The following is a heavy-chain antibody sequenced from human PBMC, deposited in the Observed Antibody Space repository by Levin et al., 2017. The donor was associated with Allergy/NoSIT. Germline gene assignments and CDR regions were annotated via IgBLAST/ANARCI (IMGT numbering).Heavy chain of an antibody. J-gene: IGHJ3*02. CDR3: AHRRTYYYGSGSYEGAFDI. V-gene: IGHV2-5*02. CDR2: IYWDDDK. Sequence: KPSGPTLVKPTQTLTLTCTFSGFSLSTSGVGVGWIRQPPGKALEWLALIYWDDDKRYSPSLKSRLTITKDTSKNQVVLTMTNMDPVDTATYYCAHRRTYYYGSGSYEGAFDIWGQGTMVTVSS. D-gene: IGHD3-10*01. CDR1: GFSLSTSGVG.